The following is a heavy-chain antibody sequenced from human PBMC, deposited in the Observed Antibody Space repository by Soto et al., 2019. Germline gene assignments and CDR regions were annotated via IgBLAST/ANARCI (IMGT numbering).Heavy chain of an antibody. CDR1: GFTFSSYG. D-gene: IGHD7-27*01. J-gene: IGHJ3*02. CDR2: ISYDGSNK. V-gene: IGHV3-30*18. CDR3: AKDLGHGGRGAFDI. Sequence: QVQLVESGGGVVQPGRSLRLSCAASGFTFSSYGMHWVRQAPGKGLEWVAVISYDGSNKYYADSVKGRFTISRDNSKNTLYLQMISLRAEDTAVYYCAKDLGHGGRGAFDIWGHGTMVTVSS.